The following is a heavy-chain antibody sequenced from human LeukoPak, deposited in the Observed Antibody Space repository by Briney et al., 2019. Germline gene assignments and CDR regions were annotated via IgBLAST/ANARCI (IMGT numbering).Heavy chain of an antibody. CDR3: ASGLMIGAS. D-gene: IGHD3-22*01. V-gene: IGHV3-7*01. J-gene: IGHJ5*02. CDR1: GFTFSSYS. CDR2: IKQDGSEK. Sequence: GGSLRLSCAASGFTFSSYSMNWVRQAPGKGLEWVANIKQDGSEKYYVDSVKGRFTISRDNAKNSLYLQMNSLRAEDAAVYYCASGLMIGASWGQGTLVTVSS.